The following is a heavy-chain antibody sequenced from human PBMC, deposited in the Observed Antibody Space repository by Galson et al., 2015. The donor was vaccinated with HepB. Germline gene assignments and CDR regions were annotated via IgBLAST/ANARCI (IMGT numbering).Heavy chain of an antibody. J-gene: IGHJ3*02. CDR2: IIPIFGTA. V-gene: IGHV1-69*13. CDR3: ARADGPEYSSSFDAFDI. Sequence: SVKVSCKASGGTFSSYAISWVRQAPRQGLEWMGGIIPIFGTANYAQKFQGRVTITADESTSTAYMELSSLRSEDTAVYYCARADGPEYSSSFDAFDIWGQGTMVTVSS. CDR1: GGTFSSYA. D-gene: IGHD6-6*01.